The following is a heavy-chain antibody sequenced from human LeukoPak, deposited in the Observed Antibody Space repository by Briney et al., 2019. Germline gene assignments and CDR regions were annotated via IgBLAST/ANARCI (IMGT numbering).Heavy chain of an antibody. D-gene: IGHD5-18*01. CDR2: IYSGGST. V-gene: IGHV3-66*01. CDR1: GFTFSSNY. CDR3: ARGGGYSYGVLDY. Sequence: PGGSLRLSCAASGFTFSSNYMSWVRQAPGKGLEWVSVIYSGGSTYYADSVKGRFTISRDNSKNTLYLQMNSLRAEDTAVYYCARGGGYSYGVLDYWGQGTLVTVSS. J-gene: IGHJ4*02.